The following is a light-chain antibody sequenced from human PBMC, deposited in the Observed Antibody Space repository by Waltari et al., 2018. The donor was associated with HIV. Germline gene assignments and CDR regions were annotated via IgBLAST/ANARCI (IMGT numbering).Light chain of an antibody. V-gene: IGLV1-51*01. CDR2: DNN. J-gene: IGLJ3*02. CDR1: SSNIRQNF. Sequence: QSVLTQPPSVSAAPGQKVTISCSGSSSNIRQNFVSWYKQLPGTAPKLLIYDNNKRPSGIPDRFSGSKSGTSATLGITGLQTGDEADYYCGTWDSSLSGVVFGGGTKLTVL. CDR3: GTWDSSLSGVV.